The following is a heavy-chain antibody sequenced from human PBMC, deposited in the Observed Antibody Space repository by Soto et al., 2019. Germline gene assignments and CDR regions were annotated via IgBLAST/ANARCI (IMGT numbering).Heavy chain of an antibody. CDR2: ISAYNGNT. V-gene: IGHV1-18*01. J-gene: IGHJ6*02. D-gene: IGHD3-9*01. Sequence: ASVKVSCKASGYTFTSYGISWVRQAPGQGLEWMGWISAYNGNTNYAQKLQGRVTMTTDTSTSTAYMELSSLRSDDTAVYYCARDWVQFDGNPHYGMDVWSQRTKVTGSS. CDR3: ARDWVQFDGNPHYGMDV. CDR1: GYTFTSYG.